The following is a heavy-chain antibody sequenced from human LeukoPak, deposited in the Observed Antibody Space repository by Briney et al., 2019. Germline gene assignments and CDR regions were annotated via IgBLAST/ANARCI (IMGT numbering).Heavy chain of an antibody. Sequence: SESLSLTCTVSGASISSYYWSWVRQPPGKGLEWIGYIYYSGSTNYNPSLKSRVTISVDTSKNQFSLNLSSVTAADTAVYDCAKKGWNYFFDHWGQGTLVTVSS. CDR1: GASISSYY. CDR3: AKKGWNYFFDH. CDR2: IYYSGST. V-gene: IGHV4-59*01. D-gene: IGHD1-7*01. J-gene: IGHJ4*02.